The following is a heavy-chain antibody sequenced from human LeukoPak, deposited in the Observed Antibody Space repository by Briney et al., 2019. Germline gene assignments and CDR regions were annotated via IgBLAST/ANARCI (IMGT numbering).Heavy chain of an antibody. Sequence: SQTLSLTCTVSGGSISSGDYYWGWIRQPPGKGLEWIGSIYYSGSTYYNPSLKSRVTISVDTSKNQFSLKLNSVTAADTAVYYCATPYSGGYHGLDIWGQGTMVTVSS. J-gene: IGHJ3*02. D-gene: IGHD1-26*01. CDR2: IYYSGST. V-gene: IGHV4-39*01. CDR1: GGSISSGDYY. CDR3: ATPYSGGYHGLDI.